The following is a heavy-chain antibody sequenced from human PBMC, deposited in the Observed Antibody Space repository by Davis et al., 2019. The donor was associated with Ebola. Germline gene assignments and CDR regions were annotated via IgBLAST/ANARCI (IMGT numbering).Heavy chain of an antibody. V-gene: IGHV3-23*01. CDR3: AKDLTSYYGSGDFFDY. D-gene: IGHD3-10*01. CDR1: GFLFSSYA. Sequence: GESVKISCAASGFLFSSYAMSWVRQALGRGLEWVSSISASGGATFYADSVKGRIVMSRDNSNDTLYLRMNNLRAEDTAIYYCAKDLTSYYGSGDFFDYWGQGILVTVSS. CDR2: ISASGGAT. J-gene: IGHJ4*02.